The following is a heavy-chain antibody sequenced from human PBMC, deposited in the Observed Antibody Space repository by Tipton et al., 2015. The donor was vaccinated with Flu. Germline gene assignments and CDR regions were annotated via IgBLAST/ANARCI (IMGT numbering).Heavy chain of an antibody. Sequence: LRLSCTVSGGSISSGSYYWSWIRQPAGKGLEWIGRIYTSGSTNYNPSLKSRVTISVDTSKNQFSLKLSSVTAADTAVYYCASGNTATDYWGQGTLVTVSS. CDR2: IYTSGST. CDR3: ASGNTATDY. CDR1: GGSISSGSYY. D-gene: IGHD5-18*01. V-gene: IGHV4-61*02. J-gene: IGHJ4*02.